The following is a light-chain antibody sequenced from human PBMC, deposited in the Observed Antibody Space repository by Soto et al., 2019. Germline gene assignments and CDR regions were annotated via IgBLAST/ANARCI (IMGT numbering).Light chain of an antibody. CDR1: QSISSY. Sequence: DIPMTQSPSSLSASVGDRVTITCRASQSISSYLNWYQQKPGKAPKLLIYAASSLQSGVPSRFSGSGSGTDFTLTISSLQPEDFATYYCQQRYSTPRTFGQGTKLEIK. CDR3: QQRYSTPRT. CDR2: AAS. J-gene: IGKJ2*01. V-gene: IGKV1-39*01.